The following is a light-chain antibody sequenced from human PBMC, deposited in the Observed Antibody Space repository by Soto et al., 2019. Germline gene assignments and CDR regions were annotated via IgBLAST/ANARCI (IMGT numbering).Light chain of an antibody. CDR3: AAWDDSRNGVV. J-gene: IGLJ2*01. CDR2: YDD. CDR1: SSNIGNNA. Sequence: QSVLTQPPSVSEAPRQRVTISCSGSSSNIGNNAVNWYQQLPGKAPKLLIYYDDLLPSGVSDRFSGSKSGTSASLAISGLQSDDEADYYCAAWDDSRNGVVFGGGTKLTVL. V-gene: IGLV1-36*01.